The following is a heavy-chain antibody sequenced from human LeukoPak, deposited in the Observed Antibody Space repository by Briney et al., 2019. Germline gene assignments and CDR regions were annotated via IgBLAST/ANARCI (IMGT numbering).Heavy chain of an antibody. CDR3: AKVYTTSLFDY. CDR1: GGSVSSGSYY. J-gene: IGHJ4*02. V-gene: IGHV4-61*01. CDR2: IYFSGST. D-gene: IGHD3-16*01. Sequence: SETLSLTCTVSGGSVSSGSYYWNWIRQPPGKGLEWNGDIYFSGSTNYNPSLKSRVIILLDTSKNQFSLKLTSVTDADTAVYYCAKVYTTSLFDYWGQGTLVTVSS.